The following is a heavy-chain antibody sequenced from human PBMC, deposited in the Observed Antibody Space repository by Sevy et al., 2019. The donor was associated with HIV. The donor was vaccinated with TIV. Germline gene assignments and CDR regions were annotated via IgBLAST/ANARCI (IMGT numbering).Heavy chain of an antibody. Sequence: GGSLRLSCTASGFTFGDYGLSWFRQAPGKGLEWVAFIRSEPYGGATQYAASVKGRFTISRDDSKSIAYLHMNSLKSEDTAVYYCTRVPPLMILFGGLIVGCHFDHWGQGTLVTVSS. D-gene: IGHD3-16*02. CDR1: GFTFGDYG. V-gene: IGHV3-49*03. J-gene: IGHJ4*02. CDR2: IRSEPYGGAT. CDR3: TRVPPLMILFGGLIVGCHFDH.